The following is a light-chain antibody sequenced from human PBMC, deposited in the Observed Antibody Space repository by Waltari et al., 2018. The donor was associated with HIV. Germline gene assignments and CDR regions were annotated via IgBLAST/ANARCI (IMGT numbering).Light chain of an antibody. CDR2: EAT. J-gene: IGLJ3*02. Sequence: QSALTQPPSASGSPGQSVTISCTGTSSDVGGYNFVSWYQQHPGKAPKLLIFEATKRPSGVPDRFSGSKSGNTASLTVSGLQAEDEADYYCSSYADSSTLMFGGGTKLTVL. CDR1: SSDVGGYNF. CDR3: SSYADSSTLM. V-gene: IGLV2-8*01.